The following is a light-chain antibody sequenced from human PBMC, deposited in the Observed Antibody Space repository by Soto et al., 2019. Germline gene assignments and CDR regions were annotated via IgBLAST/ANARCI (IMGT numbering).Light chain of an antibody. CDR1: SSNIGIDY. V-gene: IGLV1-51*02. CDR3: GAWDTSLSGGI. Sequence: QPVLTQPPSVSAAPGQKVTISCSGSSSNIGIDYVSWYQQLPGTAPKLLIYEDNKRPSGIPDRFSGSKSGTSATLDITGLQTGDEADYYCGAWDTSLSGGIFGGGTQLTVL. CDR2: EDN. J-gene: IGLJ2*01.